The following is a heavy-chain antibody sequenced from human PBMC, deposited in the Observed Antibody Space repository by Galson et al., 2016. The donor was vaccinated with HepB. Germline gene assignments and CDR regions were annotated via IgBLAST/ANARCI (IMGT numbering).Heavy chain of an antibody. J-gene: IGHJ6*02. CDR1: GDSITSATW. D-gene: IGHD3-9*01. CDR2: ISLAGDT. CDR3: ARHMAVPNTRGFDL. V-gene: IGHV4-4*02. Sequence: TLSLTCTVSGDSITSATWWSWVRQPPGKGLEWIGEISLAGDTNYAPSLKSRVSVSVDQSNNQFSLRLSSVTAADTAIYYCARHMAVPNTRGFDLWGHGTTVTVSS.